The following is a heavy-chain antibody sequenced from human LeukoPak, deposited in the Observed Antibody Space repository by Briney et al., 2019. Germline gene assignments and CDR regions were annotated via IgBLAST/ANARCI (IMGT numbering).Heavy chain of an antibody. CDR3: ARDSCSSPSCFDF. D-gene: IGHD2-2*01. Sequence: GGSLRLSCAASGFTFSTYSMNWVRQAPGKGLEWVSYISSSSSTIYYADSVKGRFTISRDNAKNSLYLQMSSLRAEDTAMYYCARDSCSSPSCFDFWGQGTLVTVSS. J-gene: IGHJ4*02. CDR2: ISSSSSTI. CDR1: GFTFSTYS. V-gene: IGHV3-48*01.